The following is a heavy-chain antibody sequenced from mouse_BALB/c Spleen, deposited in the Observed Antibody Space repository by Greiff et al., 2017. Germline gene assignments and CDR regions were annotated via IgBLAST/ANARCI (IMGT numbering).Heavy chain of an antibody. D-gene: IGHD2-3*01. V-gene: IGHV2-9*02. CDR2: IWAGGST. J-gene: IGHJ3*01. CDR3: ARADGYPAWFAY. CDR1: GFSLTSYG. Sequence: VKLMESGPGLVAPSQSLSITCTVSGFSLTSYGVHWVRQPPGKGLEWLGVIWAGGSTNYNSALMSRLSISKDNSKSQVFLKMNSLQTDDTAMYYCARADGYPAWFAYWGQGTLVTVSA.